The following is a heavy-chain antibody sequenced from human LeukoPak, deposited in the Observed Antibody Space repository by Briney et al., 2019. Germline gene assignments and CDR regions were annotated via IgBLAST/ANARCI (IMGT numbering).Heavy chain of an antibody. D-gene: IGHD2-2*02. CDR2: IRIKTYGATT. CDR1: GFPFGDYP. CDR3: TREGCGATSCYTNDY. Sequence: GSLGLSCTASGFPFGDYPMSWFRQAPGKGLEWIGFIRIKTYGATTEYAASVKGRFTILRDDSKSITYLQMNSVKTEDTAVYYCTREGCGATSCYTNDYWGQGTLVTVSS. J-gene: IGHJ4*02. V-gene: IGHV3-49*03.